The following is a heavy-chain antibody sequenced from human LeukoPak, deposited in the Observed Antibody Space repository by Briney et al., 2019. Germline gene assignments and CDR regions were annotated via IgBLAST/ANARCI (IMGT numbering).Heavy chain of an antibody. V-gene: IGHV3-23*01. CDR3: ARHGANYYYYYMDV. Sequence: RTGGSLRLSCAASGFTFSSYAMSWVRQAPGKGLEWVSPISGSGSSTYYADSVKGRFTISRDNSKNTLYLQMNSLRAEDTAVYYCARHGANYYYYYMDVWGKGTTVTVSS. D-gene: IGHD3-16*01. CDR2: ISGSGSST. CDR1: GFTFSSYA. J-gene: IGHJ6*03.